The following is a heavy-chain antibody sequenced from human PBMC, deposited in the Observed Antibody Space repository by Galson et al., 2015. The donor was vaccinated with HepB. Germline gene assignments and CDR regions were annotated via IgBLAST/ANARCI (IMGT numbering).Heavy chain of an antibody. D-gene: IGHD3-10*01. CDR2: ISSNGYMI. CDR3: VRDDALWSWYFDS. J-gene: IGHJ4*02. V-gene: IGHV3-48*03. Sequence: SLRLSCAASGFTFGAYEVNWVRQAPGKGLEWISYISSNGYMIYYAESVKGRFTVSRDNARDPLYLQMNSLRVEDTAVYYCVRDDALWSWYFDSWGQGILVTVSS. CDR1: GFTFGAYE.